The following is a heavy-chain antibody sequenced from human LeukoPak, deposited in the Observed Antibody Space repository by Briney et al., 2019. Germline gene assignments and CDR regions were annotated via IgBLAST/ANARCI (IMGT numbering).Heavy chain of an antibody. D-gene: IGHD5-18*01. Sequence: TSETLSLTCTVSGYSIRSGYYWGWIRQPPGKGLKWIATIYHSGSAYYNPSLKSRVTISVDTSKNQFSLKLSSVTAADTAVYYCATSYKLWLPFDYWGQGTLVTVSS. V-gene: IGHV4-38-2*02. CDR3: ATSYKLWLPFDY. J-gene: IGHJ4*02. CDR1: GYSIRSGYY. CDR2: IYHSGSA.